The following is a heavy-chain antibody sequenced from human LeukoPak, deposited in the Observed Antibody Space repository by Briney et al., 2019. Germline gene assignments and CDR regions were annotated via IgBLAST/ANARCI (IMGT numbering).Heavy chain of an antibody. V-gene: IGHV4-59*01. CDR2: IYYSGST. J-gene: IGHJ4*02. D-gene: IGHD6-13*01. CDR3: ARGDSSTWYSYLY. CDR1: GGSISSDY. Sequence: SETLSLTCTVSGGSISSDYWSWIRQSPGKGLEWIGYIYYSGSTDYNPSLKSRVTISVDTSKNQFSLKLSSVTAADTAVYYCARGDSSTWYSYLYWGQGTLVTVSS.